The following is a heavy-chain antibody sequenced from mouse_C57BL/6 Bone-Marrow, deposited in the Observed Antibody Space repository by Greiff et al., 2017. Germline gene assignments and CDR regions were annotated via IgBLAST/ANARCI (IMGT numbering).Heavy chain of an antibody. CDR3: ARGRGKLRFFDY. V-gene: IGHV1-47*01. CDR1: GYTFTTYP. CDR2: FHPYNDDT. J-gene: IGHJ2*01. D-gene: IGHD1-1*01. Sequence: QVHVKQSGAELVKPGASVKMSCKASGYTFTTYPIEWMKQNHGKSLEWIGNFHPYNDDTKYNEKFKGKATLTVEKSSSTVYLELSRLTSDDSAVYYCARGRGKLRFFDYWGKGTTLTVSS.